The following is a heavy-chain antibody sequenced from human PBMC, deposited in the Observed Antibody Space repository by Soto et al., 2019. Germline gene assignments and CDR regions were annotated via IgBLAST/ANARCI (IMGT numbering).Heavy chain of an antibody. J-gene: IGHJ4*02. D-gene: IGHD3-16*02. V-gene: IGHV4-30-2*01. CDR1: GGSVTSGGHS. CDR3: ARGDTRLGELSHDY. CDR2: IYQSKSA. Sequence: SETLSLTCVVSGGSVTSGGHSWSWIRQAPGKGLEWVGSIYQSKSAYDNPSLRSRVAISVDRSNNQVSLRMTSVTAADTAIYYCARGDTRLGELSHDYWGQGTLVTVSS.